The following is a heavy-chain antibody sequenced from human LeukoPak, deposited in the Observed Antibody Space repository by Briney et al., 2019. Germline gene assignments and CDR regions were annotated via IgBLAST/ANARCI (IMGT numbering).Heavy chain of an antibody. Sequence: GASVKVSCKTSGYTFTGYYMHWVRQAPGQGLEWMGWINPNSGGTNYVQKFQGRVTMTRDTSISTAFMELSRLRSDDTAVYYCARNTATDLYYFDYWGQGTLVTVSS. CDR2: INPNSGGT. V-gene: IGHV1-2*02. J-gene: IGHJ4*02. CDR3: ARNTATDLYYFDY. D-gene: IGHD5-18*01. CDR1: GYTFTGYY.